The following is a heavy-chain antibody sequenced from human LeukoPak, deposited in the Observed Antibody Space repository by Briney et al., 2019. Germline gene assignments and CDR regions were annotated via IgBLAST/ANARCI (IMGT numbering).Heavy chain of an antibody. CDR3: ARVAGGYDFSAFDY. J-gene: IGHJ4*02. CDR2: ISWNSGSI. CDR1: GFTFDDYA. Sequence: PGGSLRLSCAASGFTFDDYAMHWVRQAPGKGLEWVSGISWNSGSIGYADSVKGRFTISRDNAKNSLYLQMNSLRAEDTAVYYCARVAGGYDFSAFDYWGQGTLVTVSS. D-gene: IGHD5-12*01. V-gene: IGHV3-9*01.